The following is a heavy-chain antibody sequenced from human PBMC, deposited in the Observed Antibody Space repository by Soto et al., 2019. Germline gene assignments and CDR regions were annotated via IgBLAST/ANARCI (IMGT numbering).Heavy chain of an antibody. CDR1: GFTFTSSA. CDR2: IVVGSGNT. CDR3: AANTGGYYYYYYGMDV. D-gene: IGHD2-8*02. V-gene: IGHV1-58*01. J-gene: IGHJ6*02. Sequence: SVKVSCKXSGFTFTSSAVQWVRQARGQRLEWIGWIVVGSGNTNYAQKFQERVTITRDMSTSTAYMELSSLRSEDTAVYYCAANTGGYYYYYYGMDVWGQGTTVTVS.